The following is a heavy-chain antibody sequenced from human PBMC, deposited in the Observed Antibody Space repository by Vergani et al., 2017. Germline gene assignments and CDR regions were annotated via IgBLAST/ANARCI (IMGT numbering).Heavy chain of an antibody. D-gene: IGHD2-21*02. CDR1: GGSVSSSSW. V-gene: IGHV4-4*03. CDR3: ARHNTATGWFDP. Sequence: QMQLQESGPGLVKPPGTLSLTCAVSGGSVSSSSWWSWVRQPPGKGLEWIGEIYHSGTTNFNPSLKSRVTMSIDKSKNQFSLKLNSVTAADTAVYYCARHNTATGWFDPWGQGILVTVSS. J-gene: IGHJ5*02. CDR2: IYHSGTT.